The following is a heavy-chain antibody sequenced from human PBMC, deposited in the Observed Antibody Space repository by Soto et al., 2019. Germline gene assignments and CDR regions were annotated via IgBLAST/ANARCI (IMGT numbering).Heavy chain of an antibody. J-gene: IGHJ6*02. V-gene: IGHV3-11*06. CDR2: ISSSSSYT. CDR3: ARDNSGMDV. Sequence: GGSLRLSCAASGSTFSDYYMSWIRQAPGKGLEWVSYISSSSSYTNYADSVKGRFTISRDNAKNSLYLQMNSLRAEDTAVYYCARDNSGMDVWGQGTTVTVSS. CDR1: GSTFSDYY.